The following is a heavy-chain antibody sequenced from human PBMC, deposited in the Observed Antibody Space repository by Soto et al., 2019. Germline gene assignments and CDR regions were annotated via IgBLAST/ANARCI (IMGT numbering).Heavy chain of an antibody. D-gene: IGHD6-13*01. CDR1: GGTFSSYA. CDR2: IIPIFGTA. Sequence: QVQLVQSGAEVKKPGSSVKVSCKASGGTFSSYAISWVRQAPGQGLEWMGGIIPIFGTANYAQKFQGRVTISADESTSTAYMELSSLRSEDTAVYYCARGHRTRRNAGSSWYNWFDPWGQGTLVTVSS. CDR3: ARGHRTRRNAGSSWYNWFDP. V-gene: IGHV1-69*01. J-gene: IGHJ5*02.